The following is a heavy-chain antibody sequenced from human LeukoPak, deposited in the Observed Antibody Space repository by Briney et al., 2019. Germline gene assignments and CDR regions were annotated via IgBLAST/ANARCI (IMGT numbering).Heavy chain of an antibody. CDR2: MSFDVNNK. CDR3: ARGYCTSSSCYNDY. J-gene: IGHJ4*02. V-gene: IGHV3-30*04. Sequence: GGSLRLSCAASGFTFSTYAFHWVRQAPGKGLEWVATMSFDVNNKYYADSVRGRFTISRDNSKNTLYLQMNSLRAEDTAVYSCARGYCTSSSCYNDYWGQGTLVTVSS. CDR1: GFTFSTYA. D-gene: IGHD2-2*02.